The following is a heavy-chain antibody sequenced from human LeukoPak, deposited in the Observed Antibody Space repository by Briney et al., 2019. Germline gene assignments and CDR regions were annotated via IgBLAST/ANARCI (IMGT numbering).Heavy chain of an antibody. V-gene: IGHV3-30*02. Sequence: GGSLRLSCAASGFTFSSYGMSWVRQAPGKGLEWVAFIRYDGSNKYYADSVKGRFTISRDISKNTLYLQMNSLRPEDTAVYYCAKGAESFGYFDYWGQGTLVTVSS. J-gene: IGHJ4*02. CDR3: AKGAESFGYFDY. D-gene: IGHD3-10*01. CDR1: GFTFSSYG. CDR2: IRYDGSNK.